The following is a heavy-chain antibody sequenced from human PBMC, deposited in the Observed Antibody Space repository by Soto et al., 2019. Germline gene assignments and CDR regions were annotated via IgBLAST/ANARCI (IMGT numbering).Heavy chain of an antibody. CDR2: ISSSGHYT. Sequence: QVPLVEYGGGLVKPGGSLRLSCSPSGFRFSDYYFSWIRQAPGKGLEWVSYISSSGHYTNYADSVKGRFTMSRDNVRNSLHLQMSSLRVEDTAVYYCVRELGGLDVWGRGTTVTVSS. D-gene: IGHD3-3*02. V-gene: IGHV3-11*05. J-gene: IGHJ6*02. CDR1: GFRFSDYY. CDR3: VRELGGLDV.